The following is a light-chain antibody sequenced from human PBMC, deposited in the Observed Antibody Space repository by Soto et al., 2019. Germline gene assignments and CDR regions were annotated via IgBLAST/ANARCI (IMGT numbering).Light chain of an antibody. V-gene: IGKV3-11*01. CDR2: NAV. J-gene: IGKJ4*01. Sequence: ENVLTQYPATLSLSPGERATLSCRASQSVRSYFAWYQQKPGQAPRLVIYNAVNRATGIPARFSGSGSGTDFTLSISSLEPEDFAVYYCQQGFNWPTFGGGTKVEIK. CDR3: QQGFNWPT. CDR1: QSVRSY.